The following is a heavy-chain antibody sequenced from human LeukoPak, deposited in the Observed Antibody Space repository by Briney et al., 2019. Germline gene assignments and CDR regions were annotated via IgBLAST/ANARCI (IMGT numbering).Heavy chain of an antibody. V-gene: IGHV4-61*02. D-gene: IGHD6-13*01. CDR1: GGSISSGSYY. J-gene: IGHJ4*02. Sequence: KPSETLSLTCTVSGGSISSGSYYWSWIRQPAGKGLEWIGRIYTSGSTNYNPSLKSRVTISVDTSKNQFSLKLSSVTAADTAVYYCARDNIAAAGELYWGQGTLVTVSS. CDR3: ARDNIAAAGELY. CDR2: IYTSGST.